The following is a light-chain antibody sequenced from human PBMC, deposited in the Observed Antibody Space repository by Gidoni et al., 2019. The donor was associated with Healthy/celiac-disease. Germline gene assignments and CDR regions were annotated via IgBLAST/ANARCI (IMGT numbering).Light chain of an antibody. Sequence: IVLPQSPGTLSLSPGARATLSCSASQSVSSSYLAWYQQKPGQAPRLLIYGASSRATGIPDRFSGSGSGTDFTLTISRLEPEDFAVYYCQQYGSSPWTFGQGTKVEIK. V-gene: IGKV3-20*01. CDR3: QQYGSSPWT. CDR1: QSVSSSY. CDR2: GAS. J-gene: IGKJ1*01.